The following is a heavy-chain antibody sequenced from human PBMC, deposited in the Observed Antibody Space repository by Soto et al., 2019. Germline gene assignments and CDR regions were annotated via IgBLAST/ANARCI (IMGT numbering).Heavy chain of an antibody. CDR2: TRNKAKSYTT. CDR1: GFTFSDHY. CDR3: VSPSTGATSFDC. J-gene: IGHJ4*02. D-gene: IGHD1-26*01. Sequence: GGSLRLSCAASGFTFSDHYMDWVRQAPGRGLEWVGRTRNKAKSYTTDYAASVKGRFTISRDDSKNSLYLQMNSLKTEDTAVYDCVSPSTGATSFDCWGQGTLVTVSS. V-gene: IGHV3-72*01.